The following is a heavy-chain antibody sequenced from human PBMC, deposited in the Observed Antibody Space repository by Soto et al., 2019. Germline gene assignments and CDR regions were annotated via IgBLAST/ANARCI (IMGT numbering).Heavy chain of an antibody. J-gene: IGHJ4*02. Sequence: QVQLQQWGAGLLKPSETLSLTCAVYDRSFSGYYWSWIRQPPGKGLEWIGEVNHSGSTNYNPSLKSRVTISVDTSKNQFSLKLSSVTAADTALYYCARGRRSGYDILTGYLTREYYFDYWGQGTLVTVSS. D-gene: IGHD3-9*01. CDR2: VNHSGST. CDR3: ARGRRSGYDILTGYLTREYYFDY. CDR1: DRSFSGYY. V-gene: IGHV4-34*01.